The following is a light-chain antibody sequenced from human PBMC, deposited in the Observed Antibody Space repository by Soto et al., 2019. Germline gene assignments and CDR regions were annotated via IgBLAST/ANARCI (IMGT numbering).Light chain of an antibody. Sequence: EIVLTQSPGTLSLSPGERATLSCRASQSVSSSYLAWYQQKPGQAPRLLSYGASSRATGIPDRFSGSGSGTDFTLPISRLEPEDFAVYYCKQYGSSPPYTFGQGTKLEIK. CDR1: QSVSSSY. CDR2: GAS. J-gene: IGKJ2*01. CDR3: KQYGSSPPYT. V-gene: IGKV3-20*01.